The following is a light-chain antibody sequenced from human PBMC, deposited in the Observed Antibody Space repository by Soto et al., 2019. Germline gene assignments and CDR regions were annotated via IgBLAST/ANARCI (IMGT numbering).Light chain of an antibody. V-gene: IGKV1-39*01. Sequence: DLQMTQSPSSLSASVGDRVTITCRASQNINSYLNWYQQKPGKAPQLLIYAASNLQSGVPSRFSGSGSGTDFTLTISNLQPEDFATYYCQQTYDPPRTFGQGTKVEIK. J-gene: IGKJ1*01. CDR2: AAS. CDR1: QNINSY. CDR3: QQTYDPPRT.